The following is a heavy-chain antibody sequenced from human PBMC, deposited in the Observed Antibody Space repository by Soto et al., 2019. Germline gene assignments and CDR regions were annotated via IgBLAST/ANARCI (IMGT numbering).Heavy chain of an antibody. V-gene: IGHV4-59*01. CDR3: ASADSSGWSNWFDP. Sequence: QVQLQESGPGLVKPSETLSLTCTVSGGSISSYYWSWIRQPPGKGLEWIGYIYYSGSTNYNPSLKSRVTISVDTSKNQFSLKLSSVTAADTAVYYCASADSSGWSNWFDPWGQGTLVTVSS. J-gene: IGHJ5*02. CDR1: GGSISSYY. CDR2: IYYSGST. D-gene: IGHD6-19*01.